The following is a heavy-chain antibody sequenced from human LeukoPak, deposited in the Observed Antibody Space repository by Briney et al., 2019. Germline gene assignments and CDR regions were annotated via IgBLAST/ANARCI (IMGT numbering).Heavy chain of an antibody. CDR1: GFTFSSYW. V-gene: IGHV3-7*01. CDR3: ARISSSWSYYFDY. D-gene: IGHD6-13*01. J-gene: IGHJ4*02. CDR2: IKQDGSEK. Sequence: GGSLRLSCAASGFTFSSYWMSWVRQAPGKGLEWVANIKQDGSEKYYVDSVKGRFTISRDNAKNSLYLQMNSLRAEDTAVYYCARISSSWSYYFDYWGQGTLVTVSS.